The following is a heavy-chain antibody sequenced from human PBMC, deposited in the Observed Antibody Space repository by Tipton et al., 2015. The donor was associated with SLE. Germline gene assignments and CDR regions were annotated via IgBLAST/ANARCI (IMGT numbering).Heavy chain of an antibody. CDR2: ISTSGSTV. J-gene: IGHJ5*02. CDR1: GLILSNYE. CDR3: AKEAKGFDP. Sequence: SLRLSCAASGLILSNYEMNWVRQAPGRGLEWLSYISTSGSTVYYADSVKGRFTISRDDAQNSLYLQMNSLRAEDTAVYYCAKEAKGFDPWGQGTLVTVSS. D-gene: IGHD4/OR15-4a*01. V-gene: IGHV3-48*03.